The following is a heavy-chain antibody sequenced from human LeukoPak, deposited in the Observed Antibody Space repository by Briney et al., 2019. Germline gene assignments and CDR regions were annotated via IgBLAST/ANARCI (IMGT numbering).Heavy chain of an antibody. J-gene: IGHJ6*03. CDR3: ARGADLYYYGSGSFGNTDV. CDR1: GFTFSSYA. D-gene: IGHD3-10*01. V-gene: IGHV3-23*01. Sequence: GGSLRLSCAASGFTFSSYAMSWVRQAPGKGLEWVSAISGSGGSTYYADSVKGRFTISRDNSKNTLYLQMNNLRAEDTAVYYCARGADLYYYGSGSFGNTDVWGKGTTVTVSS. CDR2: ISGSGGST.